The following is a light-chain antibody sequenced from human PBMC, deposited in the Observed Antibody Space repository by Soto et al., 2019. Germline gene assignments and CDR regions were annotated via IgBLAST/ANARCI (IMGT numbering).Light chain of an antibody. CDR2: VAL. CDR1: QSINSNS. CDR3: QQYGSSPPIT. Sequence: EVLLTQSPGTLSLSPGERATLSCRASQSINSNSLAWFQQKPGQAPRLLIYVALSRATGIPDRFSGRESGTDFILTISRLEPEDFAVYFCQQYGSSPPITFGQGTRLEIK. J-gene: IGKJ5*01. V-gene: IGKV3-20*01.